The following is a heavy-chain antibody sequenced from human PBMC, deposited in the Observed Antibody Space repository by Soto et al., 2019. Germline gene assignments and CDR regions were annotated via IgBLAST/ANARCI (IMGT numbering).Heavy chain of an antibody. J-gene: IGHJ4*02. CDR3: ARSGGLDRDFNY. CDR1: GYTFTSYA. CDR2: INAGNGNT. Sequence: GASVKVSCKASGYTFTSYAMHWVRQAPGQRLEWMGWINAGNGNTKYSQKFQGRVTITRDTSASTAYMELSSLRSGDTAVYYCARSGGLDRDFNYWGQGSLVTVSS. D-gene: IGHD2-15*01. V-gene: IGHV1-3*01.